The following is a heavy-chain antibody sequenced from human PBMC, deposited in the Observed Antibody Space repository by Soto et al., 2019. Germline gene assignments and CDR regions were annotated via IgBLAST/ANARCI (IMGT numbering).Heavy chain of an antibody. Sequence: EVQLVESGGDLVKPGGSLRLSCAASGFTFTNAWMNWVRQAPGKGLEWVGRIKSRTDGGATDYTAPVKGRFTISRDDSRNTLYLQMNSLKTEDTAVYYCTTQGGNWNYVDHWGQGTLVTVSS. D-gene: IGHD1-1*01. J-gene: IGHJ4*02. CDR2: IKSRTDGGAT. CDR3: TTQGGNWNYVDH. V-gene: IGHV3-15*07. CDR1: GFTFTNAW.